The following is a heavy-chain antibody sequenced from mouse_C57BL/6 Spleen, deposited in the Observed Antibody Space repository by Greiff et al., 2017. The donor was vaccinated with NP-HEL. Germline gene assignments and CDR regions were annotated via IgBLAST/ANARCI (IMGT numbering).Heavy chain of an antibody. CDR1: RFTFSDYG. J-gene: IGHJ3*01. CDR2: ISSGSSTI. D-gene: IGHD2-4*01. CDR3: ARDDYDGAWFAY. Sequence: EVKLMESGGGLVKPGGSLKLSCAASRFTFSDYGMHWVRQAPEKGLEWVAYISSGSSTIYYADTVKGRFTISRDNAKNTLFLQMTSLRSEDTAMYYCARDDYDGAWFAYWGQGTLVTVSA. V-gene: IGHV5-17*01.